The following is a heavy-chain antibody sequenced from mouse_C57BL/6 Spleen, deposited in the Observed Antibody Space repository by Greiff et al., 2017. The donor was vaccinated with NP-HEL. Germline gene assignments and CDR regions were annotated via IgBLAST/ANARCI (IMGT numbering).Heavy chain of an antibody. Sequence: EVQVVESGGGLVKPGGSLKLSCAASGFTFSDYGMHWVRQAPEKGLEWVAYISSGSSTIYYADTVKGRFTISRDNAKNTLFLQMTSLRSEDTAMYYCARNPYYYGSSHWYFDVWGTGTTVTVSS. D-gene: IGHD1-1*01. CDR2: ISSGSSTI. J-gene: IGHJ1*03. CDR1: GFTFSDYG. CDR3: ARNPYYYGSSHWYFDV. V-gene: IGHV5-17*01.